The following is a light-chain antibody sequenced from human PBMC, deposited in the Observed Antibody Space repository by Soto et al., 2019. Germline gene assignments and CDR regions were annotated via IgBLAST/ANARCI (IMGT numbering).Light chain of an antibody. V-gene: IGKV1-12*01. CDR1: QGLQF. J-gene: IGKJ5*01. CDR3: QQANSFPIT. CDR2: EAT. Sequence: DIQMTQSPSSVSPSVGGTVTVPCRASQGLQFLAWYQQKPGKAPRLLIYEATNLQSWVPPRGRGSGSGTDFTLTISSLKPEDFATYFCQQANSFPITFGQGTRLEIK.